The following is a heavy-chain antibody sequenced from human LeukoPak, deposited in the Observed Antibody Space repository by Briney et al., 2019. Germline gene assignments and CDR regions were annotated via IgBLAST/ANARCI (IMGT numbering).Heavy chain of an antibody. CDR1: GGTFSKYT. V-gene: IGHV1-69*08. D-gene: IGHD2-2*01. CDR2: LIPIFGTA. CDR3: ANQCSSTSCYGSDY. Sequence: SVKVSCKASGGTFSKYTISWVRQAPGQGLEWMGRLIPIFGTAGYAQKFQGRITITADKSTSTAYMELSSLRSDDTAVYYCANQCSSTSCYGSDYWGQGTLVTVSS. J-gene: IGHJ4*02.